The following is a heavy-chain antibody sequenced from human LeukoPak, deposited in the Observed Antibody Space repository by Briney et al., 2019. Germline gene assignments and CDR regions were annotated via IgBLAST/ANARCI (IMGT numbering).Heavy chain of an antibody. J-gene: IGHJ6*03. D-gene: IGHD2-21*01. CDR1: GGSISSGDYY. Sequence: SQTLSLTCTVSGGSISSGDYYWSWIRQPPGKGLEWIGYIYYSGSTYYNPSLKSRVTISVDTSKNQFSLKLSSVTAADTAVYYRARMGIPSYYMDVWGKGTTVTVSS. CDR3: ARMGIPSYYMDV. CDR2: IYYSGST. V-gene: IGHV4-30-4*08.